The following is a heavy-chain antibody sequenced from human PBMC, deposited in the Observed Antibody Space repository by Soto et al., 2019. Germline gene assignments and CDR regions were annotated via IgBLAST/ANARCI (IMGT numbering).Heavy chain of an antibody. D-gene: IGHD3-3*01. V-gene: IGHV3-30-3*01. CDR3: ARDQYYDLWSGYGYYYYYGMDV. J-gene: IGHJ6*01. CDR1: GFTFSSYA. Sequence: PGGSLRLCCAASGFTFSSYAMHWVRQAPGKGLEWVAVISYDGSNKYYADSVKGRFTISRDNSKNTLYLQMNSLRAEDTAVYYCARDQYYDLWSGYGYYYYYGMDVWGQWTTVTVLL. CDR2: ISYDGSNK.